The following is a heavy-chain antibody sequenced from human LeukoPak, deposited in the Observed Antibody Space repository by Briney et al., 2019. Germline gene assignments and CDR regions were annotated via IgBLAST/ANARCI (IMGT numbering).Heavy chain of an antibody. CDR3: ARDRVWGNYRHTHVFDI. V-gene: IGHV3-7*01. CDR2: IKQDVSEK. Sequence: PGGSLRLSCAASGFTFSSYWMSWVRQAPGKGLEWVSNIKQDVSEKYYVDSVKGRVTISRDNAKNSMYLQMNSLRAEDTAVYYCARDRVWGNYRHTHVFDIWGQGTMVTVSS. CDR1: GFTFSSYW. J-gene: IGHJ3*02. D-gene: IGHD3-16*02.